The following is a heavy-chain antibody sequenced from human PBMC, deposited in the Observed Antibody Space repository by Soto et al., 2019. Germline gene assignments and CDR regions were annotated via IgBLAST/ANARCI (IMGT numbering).Heavy chain of an antibody. CDR1: GFTFSSYG. D-gene: IGHD5-12*01. CDR3: ARDLLEMATTPRYYFDY. J-gene: IGHJ4*02. Sequence: GGSLRLSCAASGFTFSSYGMHWVRQAPGKGLEWVAVIWYDGSNKYYADSVKGRFTISRDNSKNTLYLQMNSLRAEDTAVYYCARDLLEMATTPRYYFDYCGQGTLVTVAS. CDR2: IWYDGSNK. V-gene: IGHV3-33*01.